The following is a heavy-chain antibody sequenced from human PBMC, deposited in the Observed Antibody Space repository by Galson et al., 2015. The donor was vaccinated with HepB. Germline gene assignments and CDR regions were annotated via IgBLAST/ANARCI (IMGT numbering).Heavy chain of an antibody. CDR2: ISVYNGAT. V-gene: IGHV1-18*01. CDR3: ARDMYFYGSGSYCDV. J-gene: IGHJ6*04. CDR1: GYTFSSYG. D-gene: IGHD3-10*01. Sequence: SVKVSCKASGYTFSSYGVSWVRQAPGQGLEWVGWISVYNGATDYAQKFQGRVTMTTHTSTSTAYMELRSLRSDDTAVYYCARDMYFYGSGSYCDVWGKGTTVTVSS.